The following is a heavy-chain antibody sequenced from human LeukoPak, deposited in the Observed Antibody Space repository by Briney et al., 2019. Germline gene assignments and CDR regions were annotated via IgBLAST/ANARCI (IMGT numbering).Heavy chain of an antibody. CDR2: VSYDETYK. CDR1: GFTFSSYG. D-gene: IGHD6-13*01. V-gene: IGHV3-30*18. J-gene: IGHJ4*02. Sequence: GGSLRLSCAASGFTFSSYGMHWVRQAPGKGLEWVAVVSYDETYKYYGDSVKGRFTISRDNSKNTLSLQVNSLRAEDTAVYHCAKGATEQLVRTNFDYWGQGTLVTVSS. CDR3: AKGATEQLVRTNFDY.